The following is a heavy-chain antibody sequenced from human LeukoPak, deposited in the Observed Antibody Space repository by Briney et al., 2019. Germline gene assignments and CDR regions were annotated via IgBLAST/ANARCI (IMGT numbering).Heavy chain of an antibody. D-gene: IGHD3-10*01. V-gene: IGHV5-51*01. CDR1: GYSFTSYW. J-gene: IGHJ4*02. CDR2: IYPGDSDT. CDR3: ARLRKLGPLSPDFDY. Sequence: GESLKISCKGSGYSFTSYWIGWVRQMPGKGLEWMGIIYPGDSDTRYSPSFQGQVTISADKSIRTAYLQWSSLKASDTAMYYCARLRKLGPLSPDFDYWGQGTLVTVSS.